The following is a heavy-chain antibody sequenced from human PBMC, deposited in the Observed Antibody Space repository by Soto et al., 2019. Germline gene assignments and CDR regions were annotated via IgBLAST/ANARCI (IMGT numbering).Heavy chain of an antibody. V-gene: IGHV3-7*01. D-gene: IGHD2-2*01. CDR2: MNQGGSEI. Sequence: QTGGSLRLSCGASGFSFSSYWMSWVRQAPGKGLEWVANMNQGGSEINYVDSVRGRFTISRDNAKNLLYLQMNSLRVEDTAVYHCARDRGYSTFEILGQGTMVTVSS. CDR1: GFSFSSYW. CDR3: ARDRGYSTFEI. J-gene: IGHJ3*02.